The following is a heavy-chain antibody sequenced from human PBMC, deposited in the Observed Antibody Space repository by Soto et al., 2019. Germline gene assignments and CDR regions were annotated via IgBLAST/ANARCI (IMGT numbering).Heavy chain of an antibody. V-gene: IGHV4-4*02. J-gene: IGHJ6*02. Sequence: QVQLQESGPGLVKPSGTLSLTCAVSGGSISSSNWWSWVRQPPGKGLEWIGEIYHSGSTNYNPSLKSRVPXSXDXXKTHFSLKLSSVTAADTAVYYCARVSGSYYYGMDVWGQGTTVTVSS. D-gene: IGHD1-26*01. CDR2: IYHSGST. CDR3: ARVSGSYYYGMDV. CDR1: GGSISSSNW.